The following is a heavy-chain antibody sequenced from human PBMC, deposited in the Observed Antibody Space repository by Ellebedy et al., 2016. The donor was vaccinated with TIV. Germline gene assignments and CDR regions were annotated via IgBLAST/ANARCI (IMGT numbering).Heavy chain of an antibody. V-gene: IGHV1-8*01. CDR2: MNPNNGHT. D-gene: IGHD6-19*01. CDR1: GYTFTTYD. CDR3: VAVAPDY. J-gene: IGHJ4*02. Sequence: ASVKVSCXASGYTFTTYDINWVRQATGQGLEWMGWMNPNNGHTGYAQKFQGRVTMTRDTSTSTAYMELSSLISEDTAVYYCVAVAPDYWGQGTLVTVSS.